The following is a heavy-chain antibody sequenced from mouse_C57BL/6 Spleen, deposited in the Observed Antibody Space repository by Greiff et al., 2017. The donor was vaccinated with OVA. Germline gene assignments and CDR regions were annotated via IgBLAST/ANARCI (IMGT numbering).Heavy chain of an antibody. Sequence: EVKLVESGGDLVKPGGSLKLSCAASGFTFSSYGMSWVRQTPDKRLEWVATISSGGSYTYYPDSVKGRFTISRDNAKNTLYLQMSSLKSEDTAIYYCARNSGSLMDYWGQGTSVTVSS. CDR1: GFTFSSYG. CDR2: ISSGGSYT. J-gene: IGHJ4*01. CDR3: ARNSGSLMDY. V-gene: IGHV5-6*02.